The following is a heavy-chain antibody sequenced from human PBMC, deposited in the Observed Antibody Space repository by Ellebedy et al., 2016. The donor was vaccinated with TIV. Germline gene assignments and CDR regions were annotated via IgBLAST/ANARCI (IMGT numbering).Heavy chain of an antibody. CDR3: AREDAFDI. J-gene: IGHJ3*02. CDR1: GYTFTNYG. CDR2: VNPNSGDT. V-gene: IGHV1-8*02. Sequence: AASVKVSCKASGYTFTNYGISWVRQSTGQGLEWMGWVNPNSGDTDYAQKFRDRVTMTRDTSTNTAYLELSSLRSEDTAVYYCAREDAFDIWGQGTMVTVSS.